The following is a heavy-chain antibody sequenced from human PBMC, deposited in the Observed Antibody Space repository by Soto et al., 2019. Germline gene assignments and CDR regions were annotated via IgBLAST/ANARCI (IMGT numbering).Heavy chain of an antibody. J-gene: IGHJ6*03. CDR3: ARGNVLRSYYYYMDV. CDR1: GYTFTSYD. CDR2: MNPNSGNT. V-gene: IGHV1-8*01. D-gene: IGHD3-3*01. Sequence: GASVKVSCKASGYTFTSYDINWVRQATGQGLEWMGWMNPNSGNTGHAQKFQGRVTMTRNTSISTAYMELSSLRSEDTAVYYCARGNVLRSYYYYMDVWGKGTTVTVSS.